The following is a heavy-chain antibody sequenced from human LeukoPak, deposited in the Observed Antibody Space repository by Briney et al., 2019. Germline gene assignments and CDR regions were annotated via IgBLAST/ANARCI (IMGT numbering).Heavy chain of an antibody. D-gene: IGHD6-19*01. V-gene: IGHV4-38-2*01. CDR2: IHHSGST. CDR1: GYSISSGYY. CDR3: ARLGPVAGEFDY. J-gene: IGHJ4*02. Sequence: SETLSLTCAVSGYSISSGYYWGWIRQPPGKGLEWIGSIHHSGSTYYNPSLKSRVTISVDTSKNQFSLKLSSVTAADTAVYYCARLGPVAGEFDYWGQGTLVTVSS.